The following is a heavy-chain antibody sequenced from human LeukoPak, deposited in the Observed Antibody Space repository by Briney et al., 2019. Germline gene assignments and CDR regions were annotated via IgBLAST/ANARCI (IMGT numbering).Heavy chain of an antibody. Sequence: GASVKVSCKASGYTFTSYGISWVRQAPGQGLEWMGWISAYNGNTNYAQKLQGRVTMTTDTSTSTAYMELRSLRSDDTAVYYCARDRAPLSSTQEIDYWGQGTLVTVSS. J-gene: IGHJ4*02. CDR2: ISAYNGNT. D-gene: IGHD6-13*01. CDR1: GYTFTSYG. V-gene: IGHV1-18*01. CDR3: ARDRAPLSSTQEIDY.